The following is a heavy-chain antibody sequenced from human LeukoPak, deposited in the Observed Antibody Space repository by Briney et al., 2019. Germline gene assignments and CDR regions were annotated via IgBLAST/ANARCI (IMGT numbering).Heavy chain of an antibody. CDR1: GGSISSYY. Sequence: PSETLSLTCTVSGGSISSYYWSWIRQPPGKGLEWIGYIYYSGSNNYNPSLKSRVTISVDTSKNQFSLKLSSVTAADTAVYYCAAIPQPWLVWWYFDYWGQGTLVTVSS. V-gene: IGHV4-59*08. J-gene: IGHJ4*02. CDR2: IYYSGSN. D-gene: IGHD6-19*01. CDR3: AAIPQPWLVWWYFDY.